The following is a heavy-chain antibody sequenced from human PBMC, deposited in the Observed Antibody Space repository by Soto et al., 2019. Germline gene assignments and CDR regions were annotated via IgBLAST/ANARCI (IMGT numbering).Heavy chain of an antibody. CDR3: TKDWQHDS. Sequence: EVQLFESGGGLVQPGGSLRLSCAASGFTFSNYAMTWVRQAPGKGLECVSTINTSGGNTHYADSVKGRFSVSRDNSKNTLSLQMNSLRAEDTAVYYCTKDWQHDSWGQGPLVTVSS. V-gene: IGHV3-23*01. CDR2: INTSGGNT. J-gene: IGHJ5*01. CDR1: GFTFSNYA. D-gene: IGHD6-13*01.